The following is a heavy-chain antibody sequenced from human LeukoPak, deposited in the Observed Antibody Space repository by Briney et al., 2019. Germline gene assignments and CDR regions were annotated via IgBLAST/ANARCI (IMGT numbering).Heavy chain of an antibody. CDR3: ARQIRTTTDYFDY. CDR1: GISFGDYA. CDR2: IRSKAYGGTT. J-gene: IGHJ4*02. D-gene: IGHD4-17*01. Sequence: GGSLRLSCTASGISFGDYAMSWVRQAQGKGLEWVGFIRSKAYGGTTVYAASVKGRFTISRDDSKSIAYLQMNSLKTEDTAVYFCARQIRTTTDYFDYWGQGTLVTVSP. V-gene: IGHV3-49*04.